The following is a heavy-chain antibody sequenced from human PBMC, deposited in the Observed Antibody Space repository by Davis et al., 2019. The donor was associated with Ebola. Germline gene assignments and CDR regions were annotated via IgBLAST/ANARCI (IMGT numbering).Heavy chain of an antibody. CDR2: INTKNGNP. CDR3: ARRMDCSGDSCYCLQH. V-gene: IGHV7-4-1*02. D-gene: IGHD2-15*01. CDR1: GYTFTDYN. Sequence: ASVKVSCKASGYTFTDYNIHWVRQAPGQGLEWMGWINTKNGNPTYAQGFTGRLVFSLDTSVSTAYLEISSLKAEDTAVYYCARRMDCSGDSCYCLQHWGQGTLVTVSS. J-gene: IGHJ1*01.